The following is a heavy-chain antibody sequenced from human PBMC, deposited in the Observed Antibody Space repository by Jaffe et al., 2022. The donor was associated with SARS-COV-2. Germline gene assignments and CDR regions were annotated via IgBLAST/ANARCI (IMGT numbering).Heavy chain of an antibody. Sequence: EVQLVESGGGLFQPGGSLRLSCAASEVISTTVWMTWVRQAPGKGLEWVASIKLDGTEEYYVDSVKGRFTMSRDNAKNSLYLQMNSLRAEDTAVYYCARDRTRQWVWGQGTLVTVSS. CDR3: ARDRTRQWV. V-gene: IGHV3-7*01. D-gene: IGHD1-26*01. CDR1: EVISTTVW. J-gene: IGHJ4*02. CDR2: IKLDGTEE.